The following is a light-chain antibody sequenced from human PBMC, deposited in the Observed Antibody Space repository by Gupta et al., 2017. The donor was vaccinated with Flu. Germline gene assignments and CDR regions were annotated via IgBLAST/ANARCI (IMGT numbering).Light chain of an antibody. V-gene: IGLV2-14*01. Sequence: QSALTQPAPVSGSPGQSITLSCTGTSSDVGGYNYVSWYQQHPGKAPKLMIYEVSNRPSGVSNRFSGSKSGNTASLTISGLQAEDEADYYCSSYTSSSTVVFGGGTKLTVL. CDR2: EVS. CDR1: SSDVGGYNY. J-gene: IGLJ2*01. CDR3: SSYTSSSTVV.